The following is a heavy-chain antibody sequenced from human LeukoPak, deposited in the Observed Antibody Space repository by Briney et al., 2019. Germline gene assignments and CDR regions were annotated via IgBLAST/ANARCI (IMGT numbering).Heavy chain of an antibody. Sequence: PSETLSLTCTVSGGSISSYYWSWIRQPPGKGLEWIGYIYYSGSTNYNPSLKSRVTISVDTSKNQFSLKLSSVTAADTAVYYCARLAVSSSGYRISHFDYWGQGTLVTVSS. V-gene: IGHV4-59*08. J-gene: IGHJ4*02. D-gene: IGHD3-22*01. CDR1: GGSISSYY. CDR3: ARLAVSSSGYRISHFDY. CDR2: IYYSGST.